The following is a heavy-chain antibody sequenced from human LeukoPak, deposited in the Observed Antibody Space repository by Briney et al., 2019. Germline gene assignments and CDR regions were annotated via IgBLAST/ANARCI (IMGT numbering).Heavy chain of an antibody. CDR2: INSDGSST. CDR3: ARDRVIYADYLYHFDY. CDR1: GFTFSSYW. J-gene: IGHJ4*02. Sequence: GGSLRLSCAASGFTFSSYWINWVRQAPGKGLVWVSRINSDGSSTSYADSVKGRFTISRDNAKNTLYLQMSSLRAEDTAVYYCARDRVIYADYLYHFDYWGQGTLVTVSS. D-gene: IGHD4-17*01. V-gene: IGHV3-74*01.